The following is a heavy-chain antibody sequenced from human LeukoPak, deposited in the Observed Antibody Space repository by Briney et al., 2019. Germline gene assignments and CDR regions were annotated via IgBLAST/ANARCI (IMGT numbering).Heavy chain of an antibody. CDR2: ISGSGGST. V-gene: IGHV3-23*01. D-gene: IGHD6-19*01. Sequence: PGGSLRLSCAASGFTFSSYAMSWVRQAPGKGLEWVSAISGSGGSTYYADSVKGRFTISRDNSKNTLYLQMNSLRAEDTAVYYCAGSYSSGWPPRPGAFDIWGQGTMVTVSS. CDR1: GFTFSSYA. J-gene: IGHJ3*02. CDR3: AGSYSSGWPPRPGAFDI.